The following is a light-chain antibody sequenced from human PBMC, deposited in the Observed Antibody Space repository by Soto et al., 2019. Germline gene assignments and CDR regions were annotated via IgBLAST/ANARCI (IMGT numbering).Light chain of an antibody. CDR2: TAS. CDR3: QHLKSSFPLS. Sequence: DIQLTPSPSSLSASVGDSVTITCRASQGIRSYLAWYQKKPGKAPSLLVYTASTLKSGVPSRFSVSGSRTQFNLTITSLQPEDFATYYCQHLKSSFPLSFGGGTKVEIK. V-gene: IGKV1-9*01. CDR1: QGIRSY. J-gene: IGKJ4*01.